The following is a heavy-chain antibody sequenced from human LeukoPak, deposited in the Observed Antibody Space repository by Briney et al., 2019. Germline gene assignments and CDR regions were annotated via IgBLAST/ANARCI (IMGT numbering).Heavy chain of an antibody. J-gene: IGHJ4*02. CDR3: AKDYYSSSWYYFDY. V-gene: IGHV3-9*03. Sequence: GRSLRLSCAASGFTFDDYAMQWVRQAPGKGLEWVSGISWNSGSIGYADSVKGRFTISRDNAKNSLYLQMNSLRAEDMALYYCAKDYYSSSWYYFDYWGQGTLVTVSS. CDR1: GFTFDDYA. D-gene: IGHD6-13*01. CDR2: ISWNSGSI.